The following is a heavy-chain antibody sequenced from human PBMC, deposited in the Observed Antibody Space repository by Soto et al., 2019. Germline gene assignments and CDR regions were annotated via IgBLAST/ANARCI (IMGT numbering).Heavy chain of an antibody. CDR1: GYTFTSYY. Sequence: ASVKVSCKASGYTFTSYYMHWVRQAPGQGLEWMGIINPSGGSTSYAQKFQGRVTMTRDTSTSTVYMELSSLRSEDTAVYYCARDQRIAARFTDHNWFDPWGQGTQVTVSA. CDR2: INPSGGST. CDR3: ARDQRIAARFTDHNWFDP. J-gene: IGHJ5*02. V-gene: IGHV1-46*01. D-gene: IGHD6-6*01.